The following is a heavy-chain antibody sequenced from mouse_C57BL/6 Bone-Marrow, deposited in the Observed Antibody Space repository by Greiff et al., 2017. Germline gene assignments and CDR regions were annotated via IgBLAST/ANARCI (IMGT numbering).Heavy chain of an antibody. Sequence: VQLQQSGPVLVKPGASVKMSCKASGYTFTDYYMNWVKQSHGKGLEWIGVINPYNGGTSYNQKFKGKATLTVDKSSSTAYMELNSLTSEDSAVYYCARERLRGFAYWGQGTLVTVSA. CDR3: ARERLRGFAY. J-gene: IGHJ3*01. V-gene: IGHV1-19*01. CDR2: INPYNGGT. CDR1: GYTFTDYY. D-gene: IGHD2-4*01.